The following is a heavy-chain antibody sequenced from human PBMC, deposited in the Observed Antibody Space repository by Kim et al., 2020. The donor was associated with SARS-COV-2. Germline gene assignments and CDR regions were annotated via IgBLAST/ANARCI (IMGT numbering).Heavy chain of an antibody. D-gene: IGHD3-10*01. CDR3: ARTGLLWFGESSVVDY. Sequence: SLKSRVTISVDTSKNQFSLKLGSVTAADTAVYYCARTGLLWFGESSVVDYWGKGNLVTVSS. V-gene: IGHV4-31*02. J-gene: IGHJ4*02.